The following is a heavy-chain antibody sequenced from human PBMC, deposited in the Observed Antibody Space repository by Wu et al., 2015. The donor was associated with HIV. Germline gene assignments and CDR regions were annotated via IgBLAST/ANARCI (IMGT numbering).Heavy chain of an antibody. D-gene: IGHD3-10*01. J-gene: IGHJ4*02. CDR1: GGTFSSYA. Sequence: QVQLVQSGAEVKKPGSSVKVSCKASGGTFSSYAISWVRQAPGQGLEWMGRIIPIFGTANYAQKFQGRVTITADESTSTAYMELSSLRSEDTAVYYCAREITMVRGVIVPFDYWGQGTLVTVSS. V-gene: IGHV1-69*13. CDR3: AREITMVRGVIVPFDY. CDR2: IIPIFGTA.